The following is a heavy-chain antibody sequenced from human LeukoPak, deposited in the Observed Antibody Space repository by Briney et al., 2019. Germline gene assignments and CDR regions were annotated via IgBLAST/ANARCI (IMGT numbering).Heavy chain of an antibody. J-gene: IGHJ4*02. CDR1: GGSLCSYY. CDR3: LKYSSGFTSDY. Sequence: SETLSLTCTVSGGSLCSYYWSWIPQPPGEGLEWIGYIYNSRSVNYNPSLKSRVTISVDSSKNQYSLKLSSVTAADSAVYYCLKYSSGFTSDYWGQGTLVTVSS. CDR2: IYNSRSV. D-gene: IGHD6-19*01. V-gene: IGHV4-59*12.